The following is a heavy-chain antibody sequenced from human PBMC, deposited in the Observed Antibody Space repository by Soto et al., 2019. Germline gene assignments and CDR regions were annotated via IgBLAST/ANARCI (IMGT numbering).Heavy chain of an antibody. Sequence: EVRLVESGGGLVQPGGSLRLSCAASGFTFSSDWMTWVRQAPGKGLEWVANIRKYGSKTSYLDSVRGRFTISRDNAQSSLYLQMDSLRAEDTALYYCARDVSPGTSSWYFYAFDIWGQGTMVTVSS. D-gene: IGHD6-13*01. CDR1: GFTFSSDW. CDR2: IRKYGSKT. V-gene: IGHV3-7*05. CDR3: ARDVSPGTSSWYFYAFDI. J-gene: IGHJ3*02.